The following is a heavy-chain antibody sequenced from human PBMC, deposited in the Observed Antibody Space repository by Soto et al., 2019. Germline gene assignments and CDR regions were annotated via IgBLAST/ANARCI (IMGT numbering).Heavy chain of an antibody. CDR1: GGAIISGGYY. CDR3: ASMSPGYGSGSSYFDY. D-gene: IGHD3-10*01. Sequence: PSETLSLTCTVSGGAIISGGYYFICIREHPWKGLELIGYIYYSGSTYYNPSLKSRVTISVDTSKNQFSLKLSSVTAADTAVYYCASMSPGYGSGSSYFDYWGQGTLVTVSS. J-gene: IGHJ4*02. V-gene: IGHV4-31*03. CDR2: IYYSGST.